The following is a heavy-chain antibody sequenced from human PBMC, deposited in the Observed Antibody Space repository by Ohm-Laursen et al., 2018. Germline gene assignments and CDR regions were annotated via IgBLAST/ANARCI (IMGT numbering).Heavy chain of an antibody. CDR3: STDHFS. CDR1: GFTVSDAW. D-gene: IGHD2/OR15-2a*01. V-gene: IGHV3-15*01. CDR2: IKSKAAGETG. Sequence: SLRLSCTASGFTVSDAWMSWVRQAPGRGRENVGRIKSKAAGETGEYAEPVKGRFTILRDDSKNTLSLQMNSLKTEDTGVYYCSTDHFSWGQGTLVTVSS. J-gene: IGHJ5*02.